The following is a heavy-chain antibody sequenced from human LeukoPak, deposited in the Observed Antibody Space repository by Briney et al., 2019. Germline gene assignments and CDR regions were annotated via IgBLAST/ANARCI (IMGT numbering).Heavy chain of an antibody. CDR2: ISYDGSNK. V-gene: IGHV3-30*18. CDR3: AKGGHIVVVYGAFDI. D-gene: IGHD2-21*01. Sequence: GGSLRLSCAASGFTFSGYGMHWVRQAPGKGLEWVAVISYDGSNKYYADSVKGRFTISRDNSKNTLYLQMNSLRAEDTTVYYCAKGGHIVVVYGAFDIWGQGTMVTVSS. J-gene: IGHJ3*02. CDR1: GFTFSGYG.